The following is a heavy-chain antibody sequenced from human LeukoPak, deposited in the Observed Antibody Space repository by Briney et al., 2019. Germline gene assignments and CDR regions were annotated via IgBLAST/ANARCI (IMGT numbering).Heavy chain of an antibody. CDR2: ISYDGSNK. CDR1: GFTFSSYG. V-gene: IGHV3-30*18. CDR3: AKDLPSAYDSSGYAFDY. Sequence: GGSLRLSCAASGFTFSSYGMHWVRQAPGKGLEWVAVISYDGSNKYYADSVKGRFTISRDNSKNTLYLQMNSLRAEDTAVYYCAKDLPSAYDSSGYAFDYWGQGTLVTVSS. J-gene: IGHJ4*02. D-gene: IGHD3-22*01.